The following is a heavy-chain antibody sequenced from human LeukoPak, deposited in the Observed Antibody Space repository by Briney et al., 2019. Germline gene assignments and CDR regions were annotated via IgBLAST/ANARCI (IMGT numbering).Heavy chain of an antibody. J-gene: IGHJ4*02. D-gene: IGHD3-22*01. CDR3: ARARSPKDYYSDTSGYYYFDS. CDR2: IFDSGST. CDR1: DGSVTSFY. Sequence: PSETLSLTCTVPDGSVTSFYWSWIRQPPGKGLEWIGFIFDSGSTKYNPSLKRRVTISADTSKKRFSLKLSSVTAADTAVYYCARARSPKDYYSDTSGYYYFDSWGQGAQVTVSS. V-gene: IGHV4-59*02.